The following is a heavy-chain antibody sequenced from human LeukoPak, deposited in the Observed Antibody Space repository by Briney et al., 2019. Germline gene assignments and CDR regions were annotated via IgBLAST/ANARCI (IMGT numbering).Heavy chain of an antibody. D-gene: IGHD6-13*01. V-gene: IGHV4-39*01. CDR1: GGSISSSSYY. Sequence: SETLSLTCTVSGGSISSSSYYWGWIRQPPGKGLEWIGSIYYSGSTYYNPSLKSRVTISVDTSKNQFSLKLSSVTAADTAVYYCARQTSSSWYDLYYFDYWGQGTLVTVSS. J-gene: IGHJ4*02. CDR2: IYYSGST. CDR3: ARQTSSSWYDLYYFDY.